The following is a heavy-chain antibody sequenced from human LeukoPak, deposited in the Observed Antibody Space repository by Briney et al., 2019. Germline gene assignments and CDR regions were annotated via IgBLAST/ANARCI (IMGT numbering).Heavy chain of an antibody. D-gene: IGHD2-21*02. CDR1: GYTFTNYH. CDR3: ARGTYCGGDCNSLGANHYFDF. V-gene: IGHV1-46*01. Sequence: ASVKVSCKASGYTFTNYHIHWVRQAPGQGVEWMGIINPSEGSTIHAQKFQGRVTMTRATSTTTVYMELSSLRSEDTAVYYCARGTYCGGDCNSLGANHYFDFWGQGSLVTVSS. CDR2: INPSEGST. J-gene: IGHJ4*02.